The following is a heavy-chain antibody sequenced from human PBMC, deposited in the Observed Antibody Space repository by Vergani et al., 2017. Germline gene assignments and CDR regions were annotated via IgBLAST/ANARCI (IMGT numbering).Heavy chain of an antibody. J-gene: IGHJ1*01. Sequence: QVQLVQPGAEVKKPGSSVKVSCKVVGGTFTRHSIIWVRQAPGQGLEWMGEINPYFNRPTYAQRFQGRVTITADESTSTAYMELRSLRSQDTGVYYCARVWSPGTQYFQYWGQGTLVTVSS. CDR2: INPYFNRP. CDR3: ARVWSPGTQYFQY. D-gene: IGHD3-3*01. V-gene: IGHV1-69*01. CDR1: GGTFTRHS.